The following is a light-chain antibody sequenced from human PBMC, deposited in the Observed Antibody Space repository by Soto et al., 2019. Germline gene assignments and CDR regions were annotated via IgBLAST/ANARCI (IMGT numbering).Light chain of an antibody. V-gene: IGKV3-11*01. CDR2: DVS. J-gene: IGKJ4*01. CDR3: QQRTNWRVT. Sequence: EIVLTQSPATLSLSPGERATLSCRASQSVYNYLAWYQQKPGQAPRLLIYDVSNRATDIPARFSGSGSGTDFTLTISSLEPEDFAVYYCQQRTNWRVTFGGGTRWIS. CDR1: QSVYNY.